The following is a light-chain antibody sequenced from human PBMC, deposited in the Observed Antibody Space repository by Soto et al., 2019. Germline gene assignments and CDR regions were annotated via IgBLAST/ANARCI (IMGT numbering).Light chain of an antibody. CDR2: DAS. CDR1: QSLNSY. J-gene: IGKJ4*01. V-gene: IGKV3-11*01. Sequence: EIVLTQSPATLSLSPGERATLSCRASQSLNSYLAWFQQIPGQAPRLLIYDASNRATGIPARFSGSGSGTDFTLTISNLEPADFAVYYCQQRRDWQLTFGGGTKVEI. CDR3: QQRRDWQLT.